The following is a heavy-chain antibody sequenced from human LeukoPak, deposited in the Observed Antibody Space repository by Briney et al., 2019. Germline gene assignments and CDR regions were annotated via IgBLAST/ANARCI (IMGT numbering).Heavy chain of an antibody. CDR3: ARGHCSGGRCYPTPPDY. V-gene: IGHV1-18*01. CDR1: GYAFTTYG. J-gene: IGHJ4*02. Sequence: GASVKVSCKTSGYAFTTYGISWMRQAPGQGLEWMGWNNPYNDNTHYIQKFQGRVTMTTDTSTNSVYMELRSLRSDDTAVYYCARGHCSGGRCYPTPPDYWGQGTLVTVSS. CDR2: NNPYNDNT. D-gene: IGHD2-15*01.